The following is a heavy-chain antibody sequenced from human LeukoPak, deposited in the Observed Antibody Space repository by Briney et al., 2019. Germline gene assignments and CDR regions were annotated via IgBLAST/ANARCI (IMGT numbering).Heavy chain of an antibody. J-gene: IGHJ4*02. CDR3: AFSLLGNHSVFAY. V-gene: IGHV3-23*01. CDR2: LSEGGQTS. Sequence: GGSLRLSCGGSGFTFSSYDMNWVRQAPGRGLEWVSTLSEGGQTSYYADSVKGRFTIYRDNSQSTLYLQMNNLRADDTALYYCAFSLLGNHSVFAYWGQGTLVTVSS. D-gene: IGHD1-14*01. CDR1: GFTFSSYD.